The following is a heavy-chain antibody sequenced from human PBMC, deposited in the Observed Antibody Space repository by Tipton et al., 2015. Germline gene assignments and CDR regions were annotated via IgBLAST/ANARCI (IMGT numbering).Heavy chain of an antibody. J-gene: IGHJ4*02. CDR3: ARLGRWLQSPFDN. CDR1: GGSMTNYY. CDR2: IFFSGAT. V-gene: IGHV4-59*01. D-gene: IGHD5-24*01. Sequence: TLSLTCTVSGGSMTNYYWSWIRQPPGKGLEWIGNIFFSGATNYNPSLESRVTITVETAKNQFSLTVNSATAADTAVYYCARLGRWLQSPFDNWGQGSLVTVS.